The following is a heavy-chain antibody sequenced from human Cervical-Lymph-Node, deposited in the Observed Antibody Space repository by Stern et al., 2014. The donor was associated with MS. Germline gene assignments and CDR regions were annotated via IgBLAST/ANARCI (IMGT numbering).Heavy chain of an antibody. CDR3: ASGAHGMDV. D-gene: IGHD3-10*01. V-gene: IGHV1-69*01. CDR2: IIPIFDAP. J-gene: IGHJ6*02. CDR1: GGTLSSHA. Sequence: VQLLESGAEVKKVGSSVKVSCKASGGTLSSHAISWVRQAPGQGLEWMGGIIPIFDAPSYAQKFQGRVRITSDESTNTAHMELSSLRSEDTAVYYCASGAHGMDVWGQGTAVTVSS.